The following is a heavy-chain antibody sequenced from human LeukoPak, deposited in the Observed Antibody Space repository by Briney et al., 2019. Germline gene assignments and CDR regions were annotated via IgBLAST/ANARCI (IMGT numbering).Heavy chain of an antibody. J-gene: IGHJ6*02. Sequence: PSETLSLTCTASGGSINGISYYWVWIRPPPGKGLYWLGSIYYSGITDYNPSLKSRVIISRDTSKNQFSLKLTSVTAADTAVYYCARQRGDLNYYYYGMDVWGQGTTVTVSS. CDR1: GGSINGISYY. V-gene: IGHV4-39*01. CDR3: ARQRGDLNYYYYGMDV. CDR2: IYYSGIT. D-gene: IGHD2-21*02.